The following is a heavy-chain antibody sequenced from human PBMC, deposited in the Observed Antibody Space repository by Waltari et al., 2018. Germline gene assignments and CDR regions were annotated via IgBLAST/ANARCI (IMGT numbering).Heavy chain of an antibody. V-gene: IGHV5-51*01. J-gene: IGHJ5*02. CDR3: ARQDCSGGSCHSGWFDP. CDR2: SNPGDSDT. D-gene: IGHD2-15*01. CDR1: GYSFTSYW. Sequence: EVQLVQSGAEVKKPGESLKISCKGSGYSFTSYWIGWVRQMPGKGLGWMGISNPGDSDTRYSPSFQGQGTISADKSISTAYLQWSSLKASDTAMYYCARQDCSGGSCHSGWFDPWGQGTLVTVSS.